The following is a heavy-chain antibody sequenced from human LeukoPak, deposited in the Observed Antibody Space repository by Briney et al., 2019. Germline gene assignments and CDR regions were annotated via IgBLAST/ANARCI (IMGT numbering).Heavy chain of an antibody. CDR2: IHTSGST. Sequence: PSQTLSLTCTVSGGSISSGSYYWSWIRQPAGKGLEWIGRIHTSGSTNYNPSLKSRVTISVDTSKNQFSLKLSSVTAADTAVYYCARGNPIDYWGQGTLVTVSS. CDR3: ARGNPIDY. V-gene: IGHV4-61*02. J-gene: IGHJ4*02. CDR1: GGSISSGSYY.